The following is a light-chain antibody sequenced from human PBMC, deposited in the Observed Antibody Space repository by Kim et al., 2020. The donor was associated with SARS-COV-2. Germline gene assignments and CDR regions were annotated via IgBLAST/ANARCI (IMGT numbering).Light chain of an antibody. CDR1: SSNIGSNT. CDR2: INN. CDR3: TSWDDSLNAWV. V-gene: IGLV1-44*01. Sequence: GQRVTLSSSGSSSNIGSNTVNWYQQLPGTAPKLLININNQRPSGVPGRFSGSKSGTSASLAISGLQSEDEADYYCTSWDDSLNAWVFGGGTKLTVL. J-gene: IGLJ3*02.